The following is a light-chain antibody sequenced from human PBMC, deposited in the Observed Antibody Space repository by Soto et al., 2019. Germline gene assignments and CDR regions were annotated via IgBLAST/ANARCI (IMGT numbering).Light chain of an antibody. CDR2: EVS. CDR1: SSDVGGYKY. J-gene: IGLJ1*01. Sequence: QSALAQPASVSGSPGQSITISCTGTSSDVGGYKYVSWYQQSPGKAPKLMIYEVSNRPSGVSNRFSGSKSGNTASLTISGLQAEDEADYYCSSYAGSHTFVFGIGTKVTVL. V-gene: IGLV2-14*01. CDR3: SSYAGSHTFV.